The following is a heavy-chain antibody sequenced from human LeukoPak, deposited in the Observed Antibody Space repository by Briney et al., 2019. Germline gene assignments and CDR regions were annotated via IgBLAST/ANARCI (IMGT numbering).Heavy chain of an antibody. CDR3: ARDSGTTGEVKFDP. CDR2: IYYSGST. CDR1: GGSISSSYY. V-gene: IGHV4-39*07. D-gene: IGHD3-10*01. Sequence: SETLSLTCTVSGGSISSSYYWGWIRPPPGKGLEWIGFIYYSGSTYYNPSLKSRVTISVDTSKNQFSLKLSSVTAADTAVYYCARDSGTTGEVKFDPWGQGTLVTVSS. J-gene: IGHJ5*02.